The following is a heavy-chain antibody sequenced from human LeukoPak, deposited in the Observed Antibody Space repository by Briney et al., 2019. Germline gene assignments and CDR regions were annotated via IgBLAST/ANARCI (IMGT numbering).Heavy chain of an antibody. D-gene: IGHD1-26*01. CDR1: GGTFSSYA. V-gene: IGHV1-69*13. J-gene: IGHJ4*02. CDR3: AREAVPLHTGSYPRHFDY. CDR2: IIPIFGTA. Sequence: SVKVSCKASGGTFSSYAISWVRQAPGQGLEWMGGIIPIFGTANYAQKFQGRVTITADESTSTAYMELSSLRSEDTAVYYCAREAVPLHTGSYPRHFDYWGQGTLVPVSS.